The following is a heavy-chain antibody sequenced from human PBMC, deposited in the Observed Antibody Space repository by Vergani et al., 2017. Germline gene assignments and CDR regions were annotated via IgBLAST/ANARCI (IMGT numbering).Heavy chain of an antibody. CDR3: AREYSSTSGRAFDF. J-gene: IGHJ3*01. CDR1: GFDFSSYI. Sequence: QLVESGGGWVQPGGSLRLSCVVSGFDFSSYIMNWVRQAPGKGLEWVSFVSTGTRSQSYAESVKGRFTISRDSPKNSLYLQMDSLRAEDTAVYYCAREYSSTSGRAFDFWGQGTKVPVSS. D-gene: IGHD2-2*01. V-gene: IGHV3-48*01. CDR2: VSTGTRSQ.